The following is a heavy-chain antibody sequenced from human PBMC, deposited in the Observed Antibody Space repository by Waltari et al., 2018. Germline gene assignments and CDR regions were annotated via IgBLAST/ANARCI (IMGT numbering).Heavy chain of an antibody. D-gene: IGHD6-19*01. CDR3: ARGGAYGQWPTPS. Sequence: QVQLHQWGAGLLRPSETLSLTCAVYGGSLSGFHWNWIRQPPGKGQGGIGESNQSGSTNSTPSLKSRVTISIATSNTQFSLKLSSVTAADTAVYYCARGGAYGQWPTPSWGQGTLVTVSS. CDR2: SNQSGST. CDR1: GGSLSGFH. V-gene: IGHV4-34*01. J-gene: IGHJ4*02.